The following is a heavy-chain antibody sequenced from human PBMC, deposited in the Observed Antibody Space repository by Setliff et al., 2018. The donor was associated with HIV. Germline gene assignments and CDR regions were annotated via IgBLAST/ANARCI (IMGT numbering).Heavy chain of an antibody. D-gene: IGHD6-6*01. Sequence: GGSLRLSCAASGFTFSDVWVNWVRQAPGRGLEWVGRIKNRPAGGTTEYAAPVKGRFTISRDDSKNMAYPQMNSLKIEDTALYFCSINSPLSSWGQGTLVTVSS. J-gene: IGHJ4*02. CDR2: IKNRPAGGTT. CDR3: SINSPLSS. CDR1: GFTFSDVW. V-gene: IGHV3-15*01.